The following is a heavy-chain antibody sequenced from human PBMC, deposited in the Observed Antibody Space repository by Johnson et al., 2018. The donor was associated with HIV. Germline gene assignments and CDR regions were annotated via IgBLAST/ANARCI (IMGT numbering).Heavy chain of an antibody. J-gene: IGHJ3*02. D-gene: IGHD3-9*01. Sequence: VQLVESGGGLIRPGGSLRLSCAASGFTVSAYYMSWVRQAPGKGLEWVSVMYSGGDPYYADSVKGRFTISRDNSKNTLYLQMNSLRAEDTAVYYCARDPYYDFLTGPRDAFDIWGQGTMVTVSS. CDR2: MYSGGDP. V-gene: IGHV3-53*01. CDR1: GFTVSAYY. CDR3: ARDPYYDFLTGPRDAFDI.